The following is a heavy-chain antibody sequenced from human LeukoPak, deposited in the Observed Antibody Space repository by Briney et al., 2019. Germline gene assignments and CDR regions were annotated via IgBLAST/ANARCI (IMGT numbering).Heavy chain of an antibody. CDR1: GYTFTSYG. CDR3: ARWDYYDSSGYYY. Sequence: GASVKVSCKASGYTFTSYGISWVRQAPGQGLEWMGIINPSGGSTSYAQKFQGRVTMTRDMSTSTVYMELSSLRSEDTAVYYCARWDYYDSSGYYYWGQGTLVTVSS. D-gene: IGHD3-22*01. J-gene: IGHJ4*02. CDR2: INPSGGST. V-gene: IGHV1-46*01.